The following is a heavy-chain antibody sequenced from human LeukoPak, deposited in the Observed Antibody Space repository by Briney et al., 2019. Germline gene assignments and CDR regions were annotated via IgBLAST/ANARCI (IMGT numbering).Heavy chain of an antibody. CDR3: ERDDDSSAFDI. V-gene: IGHV3-30-3*01. J-gene: IGHJ3*02. CDR1: GFTFSSYA. CDR2: ISYDGSNK. Sequence: PGRSLRLSCAASGFTFSSYAMHWVRQAPGKGLEWVAVISYDGSNKYYADSVKGRFTISRDNSKNTLYLQMNSLRAEDTAVYYCERDDDSSAFDIWGQGTMVTVSS. D-gene: IGHD3-22*01.